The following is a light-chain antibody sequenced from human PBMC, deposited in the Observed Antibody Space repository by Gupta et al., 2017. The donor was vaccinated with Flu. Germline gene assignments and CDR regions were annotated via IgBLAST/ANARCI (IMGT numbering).Light chain of an antibody. CDR1: QSLLRSGDYNY. CDR3: RQALQSPPT. CDR2: LGS. V-gene: IGKV2-28*01. J-gene: IGKJ1*01. Sequence: EIVMTQSPVSLPVTPGEPAAISCRSSQSLLRSGDYNYVDWFVQKPGQSPQLLIYLGSNRASGVPDRSSGSGSGTEFTLKISRVEAEDVWVYYCRQALQSPPTFGLGTRVDI.